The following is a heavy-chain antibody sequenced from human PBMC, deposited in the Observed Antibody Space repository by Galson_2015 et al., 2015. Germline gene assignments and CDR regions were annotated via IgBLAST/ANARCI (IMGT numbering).Heavy chain of an antibody. V-gene: IGHV3-30*01. J-gene: IGHJ3*02. CDR2: ISYDGSNK. CDR1: GFTFSSYA. Sequence: SLRLSCAASGFTFSSYAMHWVRQAPGKGLEWVAVISYDGSNKYYADSVKGRFTISRDNSKNTLYLQMDSLRAEDTAVYYCARDRDDYGDHGAFDIWGQGTMVTVSS. D-gene: IGHD4-17*01. CDR3: ARDRDDYGDHGAFDI.